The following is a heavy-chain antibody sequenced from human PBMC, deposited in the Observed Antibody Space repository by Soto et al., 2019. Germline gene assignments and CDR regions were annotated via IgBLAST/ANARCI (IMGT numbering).Heavy chain of an antibody. CDR2: IYYSGST. CDR3: ARGPGWGVDY. CDR1: GGSISGYY. Sequence: PSETLSLTCTVSGGSISGYYWSWIRQPPGKGLEWIGYIYYSGSTNYNPSLKSRVTISVDTSKNQFSLKLGSVTAADTAVYYCARGPGWGVDYWGQGTLVTVSS. D-gene: IGHD3-10*01. J-gene: IGHJ4*02. V-gene: IGHV4-59*01.